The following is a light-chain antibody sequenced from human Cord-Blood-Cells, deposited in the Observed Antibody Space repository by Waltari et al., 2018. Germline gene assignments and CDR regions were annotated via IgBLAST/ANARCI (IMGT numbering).Light chain of an antibody. CDR1: QSVSSN. CDR2: GAS. J-gene: IGKJ4*01. Sequence: EIVITQSPSTLSVSTGERATLSCSASQSVSSNLAWYQQKPGQAPRLLIYGASTRATGIPARFSGSGSGTEFTLTISSLQSEDFAVYYCQQYNNWPPLTFGGGTKVEIK. CDR3: QQYNNWPPLT. V-gene: IGKV3-15*01.